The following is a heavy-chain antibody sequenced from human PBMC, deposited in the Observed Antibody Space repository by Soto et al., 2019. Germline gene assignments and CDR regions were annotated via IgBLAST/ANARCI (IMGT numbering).Heavy chain of an antibody. J-gene: IGHJ6*02. CDR1: GFTFSSYS. D-gene: IGHD6-19*01. V-gene: IGHV3-21*01. CDR2: ISSSSYI. Sequence: PGGSLRLSCAASGFTFSSYSMNWVRQAPGKGLEWVSSISSSSYIYYADSVKGRFTISRDNAKNSLYLQMNSLRAEDTAVYYCVKDGSSGWPYYYGLDVWGQGTTVTVSS. CDR3: VKDGSSGWPYYYGLDV.